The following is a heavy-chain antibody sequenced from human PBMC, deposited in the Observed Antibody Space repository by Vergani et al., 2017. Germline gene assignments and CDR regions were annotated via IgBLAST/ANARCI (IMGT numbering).Heavy chain of an antibody. J-gene: IGHJ6*02. Sequence: QLQLQESGPGLVKPSETLSLTCTVSGGSISSSSYYWGWIRQPPGKGLEWIGSIYYSGSTYYNPSLKSRVTISVDTSKNQFSLKLSSVTAADTAVYYCARDSLRIVGAKVHYGMDVWGQGTTVTVSS. CDR3: ARDSLRIVGAKVHYGMDV. D-gene: IGHD1-26*01. V-gene: IGHV4-39*07. CDR1: GGSISSSSYY. CDR2: IYYSGST.